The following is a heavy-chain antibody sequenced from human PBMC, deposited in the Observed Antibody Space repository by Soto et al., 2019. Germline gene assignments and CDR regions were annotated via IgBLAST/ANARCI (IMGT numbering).Heavy chain of an antibody. CDR2: IIPIFGTA. Sequence: GASVKVSCKASGGTFSSYAISWVRQAPRQGLEWMGGIIPIFGTANYAQKFQGRVTITADESTSTAYMELSSLRSEDTAVYYCARVSDTAMVISYYYGMDVWGQGTTVTVSS. CDR1: GGTFSSYA. D-gene: IGHD5-18*01. CDR3: ARVSDTAMVISYYYGMDV. V-gene: IGHV1-69*13. J-gene: IGHJ6*02.